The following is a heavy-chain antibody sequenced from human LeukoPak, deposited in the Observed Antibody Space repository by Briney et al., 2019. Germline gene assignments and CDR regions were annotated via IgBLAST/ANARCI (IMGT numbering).Heavy chain of an antibody. J-gene: IGHJ6*03. V-gene: IGHV1-2*02. CDR3: ARADSVPAGDYHYWYMDV. D-gene: IGHD2-2*01. CDR1: GFTLTYY. CDR2: IKPNSGDT. Sequence: ASVKVSCKASGFTLTYYIHWVRQDPRPGLQWMGWIKPNSGDTEYAQKFQGRVTMTRDTSISTVYMELSSLRSDDTAVYYCARADSVPAGDYHYWYMDVWGKGTTVTVSS.